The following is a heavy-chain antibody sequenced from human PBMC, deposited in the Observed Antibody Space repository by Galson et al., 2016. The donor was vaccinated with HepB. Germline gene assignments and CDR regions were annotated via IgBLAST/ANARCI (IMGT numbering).Heavy chain of an antibody. CDR3: ARDHCTGGVCYSSPWYYGMDV. Sequence: LSLTCTVSGGSISTGYYYWSWIRQLPGKGLEWIGYISYSGSTDYNPSLQSRVTISADTSKNQFSLQLTSVTAADTAVYYCARDHCTGGVCYSSPWYYGMDVWGQGTTVTVSS. J-gene: IGHJ6*02. CDR2: ISYSGST. V-gene: IGHV4-31*03. D-gene: IGHD2-8*02. CDR1: GGSISTGYYY.